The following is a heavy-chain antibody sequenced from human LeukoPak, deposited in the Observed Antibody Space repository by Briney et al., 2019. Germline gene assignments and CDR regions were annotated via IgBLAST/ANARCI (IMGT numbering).Heavy chain of an antibody. CDR3: ARDENLYTPPYYGMDV. D-gene: IGHD4-11*01. CDR2: IKQDGSEK. Sequence: GGSLRLSCAASGFTFSSYWMSWVRQAPGKGLEWVANIKQDGSEKYYVDSVKGRFTISRDNSKNTLYLQMNSLRAEDTAVYYCARDENLYTPPYYGMDVWGQGTTVTVSS. V-gene: IGHV3-7*01. CDR1: GFTFSSYW. J-gene: IGHJ6*02.